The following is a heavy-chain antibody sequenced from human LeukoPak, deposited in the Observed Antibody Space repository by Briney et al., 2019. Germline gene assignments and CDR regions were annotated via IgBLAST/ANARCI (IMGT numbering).Heavy chain of an antibody. D-gene: IGHD1-26*01. CDR2: INPNSGGT. J-gene: IGHJ4*02. V-gene: IGHV1-2*02. Sequence: ASVKVSCKASGYTSTGYYMHWVRQAPGQGLEWMGWINPNSGGTNYAQKFQGRVTMTRDTSISTAYMELSRLRSDDTAVYYCAREGIGGSQDFDYWGQGTLVTVSS. CDR1: GYTSTGYY. CDR3: AREGIGGSQDFDY.